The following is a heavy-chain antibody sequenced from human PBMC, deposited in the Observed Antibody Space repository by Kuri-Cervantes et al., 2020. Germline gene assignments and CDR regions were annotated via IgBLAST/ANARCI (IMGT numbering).Heavy chain of an antibody. V-gene: IGHV1-18*01. CDR3: ATHQKETRWELPFDY. CDR1: GYTFTSYG. D-gene: IGHD1-26*01. J-gene: IGHJ4*02. Sequence: ASVKVSCKASGYTFTSYGISWVRQAPGQGLEWMGWISAYNGNTNYAQKFQGRVTMTRDTSTSTVYMELSSLRSEDTAVYHCATHQKETRWELPFDYWGQGTLVTVSS. CDR2: ISAYNGNT.